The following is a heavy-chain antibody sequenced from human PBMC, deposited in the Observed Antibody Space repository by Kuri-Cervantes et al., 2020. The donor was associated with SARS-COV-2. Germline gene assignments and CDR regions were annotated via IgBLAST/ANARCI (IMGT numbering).Heavy chain of an antibody. Sequence: LSLTCAASGFTFSSYDMHWVRQATGKGLEWVSAIGTAGDTYYPGSVKGRFTISRENAKNSLYLQMNSLRAGDTAVYYCARDLNGGSDYWGQGTLVTVSS. CDR2: IGTAGDT. D-gene: IGHD3-10*01. J-gene: IGHJ4*02. CDR1: GFTFSSYD. CDR3: ARDLNGGSDY. V-gene: IGHV3-13*04.